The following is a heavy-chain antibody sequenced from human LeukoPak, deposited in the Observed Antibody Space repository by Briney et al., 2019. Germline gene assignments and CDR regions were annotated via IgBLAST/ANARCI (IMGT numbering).Heavy chain of an antibody. Sequence: SETLSLTCTVSGYSISSGYYWGWIRRPPGKGLEWIGSIYYSGSTYYNPSLKSRVTISVDTSKNQFSLKLSSVTAADTAVYYCARVKAAAASFDYWGQGTLVTVSS. D-gene: IGHD6-13*01. CDR3: ARVKAAAASFDY. J-gene: IGHJ4*02. CDR2: IYYSGST. V-gene: IGHV4-38-2*02. CDR1: GYSISSGYY.